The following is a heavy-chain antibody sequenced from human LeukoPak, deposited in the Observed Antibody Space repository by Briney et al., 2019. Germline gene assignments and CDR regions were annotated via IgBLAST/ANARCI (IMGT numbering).Heavy chain of an antibody. CDR2: INPNSGGT. V-gene: IGHV1-2*02. CDR3: ARDLRSVYNWFDP. Sequence: ASVKVSCKASGYTFTGYYLHWVRQAPGQGLEWTGWINPNSGGTNYAQKFQGRVTMTRDTSISTAYMELSRLRSDDTAVYYCARDLRSVYNWFDPWGQGTLVTVSS. D-gene: IGHD4-17*01. CDR1: GYTFTGYY. J-gene: IGHJ5*02.